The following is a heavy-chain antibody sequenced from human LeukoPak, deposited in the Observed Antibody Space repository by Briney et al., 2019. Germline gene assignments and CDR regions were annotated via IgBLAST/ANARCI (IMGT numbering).Heavy chain of an antibody. V-gene: IGHV3-9*01. CDR1: GGSISSYY. CDR2: ISWDSGSM. J-gene: IGHJ4*02. Sequence: LSLTCTVSGGSISSYYWSWIRQPPGKGLEWVSGISWDSGSMGYADSVKGRFTISRDNAKNSLYLQMNSLRAEDTALYYCAKDTPQWLGQFDYWGQGTLVTVSS. D-gene: IGHD6-19*01. CDR3: AKDTPQWLGQFDY.